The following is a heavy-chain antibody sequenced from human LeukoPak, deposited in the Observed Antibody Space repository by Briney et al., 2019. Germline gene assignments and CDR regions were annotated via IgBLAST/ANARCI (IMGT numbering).Heavy chain of an antibody. V-gene: IGHV1-2*06. CDR1: GYTFTSYD. CDR3: ARDQRTYYSSSSTSDY. CDR2: VNPNSGGT. Sequence: GASVKVSCKAPGYTFTSYDINWVRQAPGQGLEWMGRVNPNSGGTNYAQKFQGRVTMTRDTSISTAYMELSRLRSDDTAVYYCARDQRTYYSSSSTSDYWGQGTLVTVSS. D-gene: IGHD6-6*01. J-gene: IGHJ4*02.